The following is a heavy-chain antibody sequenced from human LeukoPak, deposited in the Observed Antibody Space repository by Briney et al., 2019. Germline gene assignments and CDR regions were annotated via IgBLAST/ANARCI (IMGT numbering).Heavy chain of an antibody. V-gene: IGHV1-46*01. CDR3: VREKDWGTYDY. CDR1: GYTFTNYF. CDR2: FNPNTRTA. Sequence: EASVKVSCKASGYTFTNYFIHWVRQAPGKGLEWMGTFNPNTRTAHKGLRFRDRVRMTGDMSTSTVFLQLNSLRSNDTAVYYCVREKDWGTYDYWGQGTLVTVST. J-gene: IGHJ4*01. D-gene: IGHD3-16*01.